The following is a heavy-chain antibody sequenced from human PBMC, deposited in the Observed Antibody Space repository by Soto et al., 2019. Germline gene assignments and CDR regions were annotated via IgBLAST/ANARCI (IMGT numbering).Heavy chain of an antibody. D-gene: IGHD6-13*01. Sequence: QVQLVESGGGVVQPGRSLRLSCVASGFTFSSYGMHWVRQAPGKGLEWVAYISYDGSNKYYADSVKGRFTISRDNSQNTLYLQMNSLRGEDTAVFYCAKDFLAGSCMDVWGQGTTVTVSS. J-gene: IGHJ6*02. CDR2: ISYDGSNK. CDR1: GFTFSSYG. CDR3: AKDFLAGSCMDV. V-gene: IGHV3-30*18.